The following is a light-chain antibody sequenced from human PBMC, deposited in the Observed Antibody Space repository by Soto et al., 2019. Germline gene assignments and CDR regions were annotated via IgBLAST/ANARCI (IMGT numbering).Light chain of an antibody. J-gene: IGKJ2*01. CDR3: MQALQTPMYT. Sequence: DIVMTQSPLSLPVTPGEPASISCRSSQSLLHSNGYNYLDWYLQKPGQSPQLQIYLGSNRASGVHDRFSGSGSGTDFTLKISRVEAEDVGVYYCMQALQTPMYTFGQGTKLEIK. V-gene: IGKV2-28*01. CDR1: QSLLHSNGYNY. CDR2: LGS.